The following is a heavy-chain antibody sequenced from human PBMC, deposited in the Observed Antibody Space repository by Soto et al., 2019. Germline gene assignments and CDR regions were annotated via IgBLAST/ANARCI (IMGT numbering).Heavy chain of an antibody. J-gene: IGHJ5*02. V-gene: IGHV1-2*02. Sequence: QVHLVQSGAEVKKPGASVKVSCKASGYSFTDYYMHWVRQAPGQGLEWMGWINTKTGGTNYAQRVQGRVTMTGDKSINTAYMELSRLISDDTAVYYCARVGPPGWFDPWGQGNVVTVSS. CDR3: ARVGPPGWFDP. CDR2: INTKTGGT. CDR1: GYSFTDYY.